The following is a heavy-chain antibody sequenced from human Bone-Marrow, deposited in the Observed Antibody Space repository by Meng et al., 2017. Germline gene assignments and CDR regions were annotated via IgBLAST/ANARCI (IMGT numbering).Heavy chain of an antibody. CDR1: GGSIISGGYY. Sequence: QLQLLEPGAGLVKPSQPRSLTCTVSGGSIISGGYYWSWIRQHPGKGLEWIAYIHYSGATAYNPSLKSRFTISVDTSKNQFSLKVTSATAADTAVYFCARDIGGYGACDYWGQGNLVTVSS. D-gene: IGHD4-17*01. J-gene: IGHJ4*02. V-gene: IGHV4-31*03. CDR2: IHYSGAT. CDR3: ARDIGGYGACDY.